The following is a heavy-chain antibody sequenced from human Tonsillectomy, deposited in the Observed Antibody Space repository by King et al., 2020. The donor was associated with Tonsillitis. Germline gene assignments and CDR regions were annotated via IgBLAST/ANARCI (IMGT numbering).Heavy chain of an antibody. D-gene: IGHD3-3*01. CDR3: AHTHGGRSYYYYYYMDV. J-gene: IGHJ6*03. CDR1: GFSLSTSGVG. V-gene: IGHV2-5*02. Sequence: ITLKESGPTLVKPTQTLTLTCTFSGFSLSTSGVGVGWIRQPPGKALEWLALIYWDDDKRYSPSLKSRLTITKDTSKNQVVLTMTNIDPVDTATYYCAHTHGGRSYYYYYYMDVWGKGTTVTVSS. CDR2: IYWDDDK.